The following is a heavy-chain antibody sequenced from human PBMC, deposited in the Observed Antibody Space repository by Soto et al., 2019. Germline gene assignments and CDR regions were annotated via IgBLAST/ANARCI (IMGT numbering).Heavy chain of an antibody. J-gene: IGHJ5*02. CDR3: ARITCSSRRCYVAAGNWFDP. CDR1: GGSINSHY. V-gene: IGHV4-59*11. CDR2: IYYSGDS. Sequence: QVHLQESGPGLVRPSETLSLTCSVSGGSINSHYWSWIRQPPGKGLEYIGHIYYSGDSDSSSSLKSRVTMSVDTSKNQFSLRLASVTAADTAVYFCARITCSSRRCYVAAGNWFDPWGQGILVTVSS. D-gene: IGHD2-2*01.